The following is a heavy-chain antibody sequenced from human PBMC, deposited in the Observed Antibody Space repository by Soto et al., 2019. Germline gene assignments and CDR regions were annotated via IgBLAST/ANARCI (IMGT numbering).Heavy chain of an antibody. CDR2: IYYSGST. CDR3: TTGLDSSGSYYYYGMDV. CDR1: GGSISSYY. J-gene: IGHJ6*02. Sequence: PSETLSLTCTVSGGSISSYYWSWIRQPPGKGLEWIGYIYYSGSTNYNPSLKSRVTISVDTSKNQFSLKLSSVTAADTAVYYCTTGLDSSGSYYYYGMDVWGQGTTVTVSS. V-gene: IGHV4-59*01. D-gene: IGHD3-22*01.